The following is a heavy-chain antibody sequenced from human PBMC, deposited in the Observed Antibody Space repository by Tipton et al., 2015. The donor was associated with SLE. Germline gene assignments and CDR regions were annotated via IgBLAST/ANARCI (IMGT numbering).Heavy chain of an antibody. Sequence: SLRLSCAASGFTFSSYGMHWVRQAPGKGLEWVAFIRYDGSNKYYADSVKGRFTISRDNSKNTLYLQMNSLRAEDTAAYYCAKEDAWLGSSIVVVMRPQLHYWGQGTLVTVSS. D-gene: IGHD2-21*01. CDR1: GFTFSSYG. CDR3: AKEDAWLGSSIVVVMRPQLHY. CDR2: IRYDGSNK. V-gene: IGHV3-30*02. J-gene: IGHJ4*02.